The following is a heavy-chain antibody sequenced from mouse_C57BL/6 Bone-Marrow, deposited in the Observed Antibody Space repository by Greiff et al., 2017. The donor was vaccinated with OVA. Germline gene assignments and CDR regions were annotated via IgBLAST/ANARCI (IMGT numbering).Heavy chain of an antibody. Sequence: EVQLQQSGPELVKPGASVKISCKASGYTFTDYYMNWVKQSHGKSLEWIGDINPNNGGTSYNQKFKGKATLTVDKSSSTAYMELRSLTSEDSAVYYCARGSNYPLYYFDYWGQGTTLTVSS. CDR1: GYTFTDYY. CDR3: ARGSNYPLYYFDY. V-gene: IGHV1-26*01. J-gene: IGHJ2*01. D-gene: IGHD2-5*01. CDR2: INPNNGGT.